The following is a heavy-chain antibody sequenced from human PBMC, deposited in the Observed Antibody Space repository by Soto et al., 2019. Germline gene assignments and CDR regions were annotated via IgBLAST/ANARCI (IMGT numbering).Heavy chain of an antibody. CDR3: ATDHYGSGNYYYGMDV. D-gene: IGHD3-10*01. Sequence: ASVKVSCKASGYTFTSYAMHWVRQAPGQRLEWMGWINAGNGNTKYSQRFQGRVTITRDTSASTAYMELSSLRSEDTAVYYCATDHYGSGNYYYGMDVWGQGTTVTVFS. CDR2: INAGNGNT. J-gene: IGHJ6*02. V-gene: IGHV1-3*01. CDR1: GYTFTSYA.